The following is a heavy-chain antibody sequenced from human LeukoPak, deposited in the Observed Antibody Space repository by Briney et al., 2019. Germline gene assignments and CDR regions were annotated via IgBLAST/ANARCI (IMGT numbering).Heavy chain of an antibody. Sequence: PSETLSLTCTVSGGSITSYYWSWIRQPPGKGLEWIGCIYYSGSTNYNPSLKSRVTISVDTSKNQFSLKLSSVTAADTAVYYCARADLYYDSSGYYWRYFDYWGQGTLVTVSS. J-gene: IGHJ4*02. V-gene: IGHV4-59*01. D-gene: IGHD3-22*01. CDR2: IYYSGST. CDR1: GGSITSYY. CDR3: ARADLYYDSSGYYWRYFDY.